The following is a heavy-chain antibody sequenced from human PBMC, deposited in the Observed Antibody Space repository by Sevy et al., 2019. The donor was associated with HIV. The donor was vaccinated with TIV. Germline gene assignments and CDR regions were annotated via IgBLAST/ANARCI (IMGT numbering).Heavy chain of an antibody. Sequence: GGSLRLSCAASGFTFSSYGMSWVRQAPGKGLEWVANIKQDGSEKYYVDSVKGRFTISRDKAKNSLYLQMNSLRAEDTAVYYCARRRVAAPIFDYWGQGTLVTVSS. J-gene: IGHJ4*02. CDR2: IKQDGSEK. CDR1: GFTFSSYG. V-gene: IGHV3-7*01. D-gene: IGHD6-19*01. CDR3: ARRRVAAPIFDY.